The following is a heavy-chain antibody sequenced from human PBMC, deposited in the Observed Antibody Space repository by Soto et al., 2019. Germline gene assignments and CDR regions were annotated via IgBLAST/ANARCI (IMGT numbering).Heavy chain of an antibody. CDR3: ARDRQWLDHDAFDI. V-gene: IGHV3-11*01. D-gene: IGHD6-19*01. CDR1: GFTFSDYY. CDR2: ISSSGSTI. J-gene: IGHJ3*02. Sequence: PGGSLRLSCAASGFTFSDYYMSWIRQAPGKGLEWVSYISSSGSTIYYADSVKGRFAISRDNAKNSLYLQMNSLRAEDTAVYYCARDRQWLDHDAFDIWGQGTMVTVSS.